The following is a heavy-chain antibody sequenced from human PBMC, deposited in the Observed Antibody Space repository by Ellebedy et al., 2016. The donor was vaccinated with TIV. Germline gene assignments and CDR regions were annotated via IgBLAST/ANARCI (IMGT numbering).Heavy chain of an antibody. D-gene: IGHD2-21*02. J-gene: IGHJ4*02. CDR2: VRFDGTIQ. Sequence: GESLKISCTASGFKFGTFDFHWVRQAPGKGLQWVALVRFDGTIQNYADSVKGRFTVSRDNSKNTLFLQLNSLRPEDTAVYYCAREFDDYFFDYWGQGTLVTVSS. CDR3: AREFDDYFFDY. CDR1: GFKFGTFD. V-gene: IGHV3-30*02.